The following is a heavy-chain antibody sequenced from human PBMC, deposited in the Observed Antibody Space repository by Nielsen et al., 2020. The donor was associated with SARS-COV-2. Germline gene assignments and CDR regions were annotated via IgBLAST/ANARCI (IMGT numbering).Heavy chain of an antibody. J-gene: IGHJ4*02. Sequence: GGSLRLSCVASGFTPSYYSVHWVRQAPGKGLEWVAVTSYDGIREYYANSVKGRFTISRDNSKNTLYLQMNSLRAEDTAVYYCARDESSSWIETYVDYWGQGTLVTVSS. CDR2: TSYDGIRE. CDR1: GFTPSYYS. D-gene: IGHD6-13*01. CDR3: ARDESSSWIETYVDY. V-gene: IGHV3-30*03.